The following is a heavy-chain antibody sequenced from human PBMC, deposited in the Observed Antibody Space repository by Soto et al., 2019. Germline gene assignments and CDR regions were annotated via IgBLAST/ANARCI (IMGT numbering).Heavy chain of an antibody. J-gene: IGHJ4*01. Sequence: DVQRLESGGGLVQPGGSLRLSCAASGFTFTTYATSWVRQAPGKGLEWVSDISGSGGVTYYADSVKGRFTVSRDNFKNTLYLQMSSLRAEDTAMYYCANESLTVPLCQFDYWGHGTLVTVSS. D-gene: IGHD2-21*01. V-gene: IGHV3-23*01. CDR2: ISGSGGVT. CDR1: GFTFTTYA. CDR3: ANESLTVPLCQFDY.